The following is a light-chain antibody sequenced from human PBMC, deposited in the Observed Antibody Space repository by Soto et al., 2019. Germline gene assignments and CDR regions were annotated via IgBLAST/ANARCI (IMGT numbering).Light chain of an antibody. J-gene: IGLJ2*01. V-gene: IGLV2-14*01. CDR1: SSDVGGYNY. Sequence: QSALTQPASVSGSPGQSITISCTGTSSDVGGYNYVSWYQQHPGKAPKLMIYEVSNRPSGVSNRFSGAKSGNTASLTISGLQAEDEAHYYSSSYTSSSTVVFGGGTKLTVL. CDR3: SSYTSSSTVV. CDR2: EVS.